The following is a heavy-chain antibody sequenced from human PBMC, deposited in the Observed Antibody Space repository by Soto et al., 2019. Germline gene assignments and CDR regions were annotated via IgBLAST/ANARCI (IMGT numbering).Heavy chain of an antibody. Sequence: ASVKVSCKTSGYSFANQAINWVRQAPGQGLEWVGWISGRSGNSNYAETVRGRVTMTTDTSTGTAYLELRALTPDGTAVYYCARGYDSSAYFYPLGDGMDVWGQGTTVTVSS. D-gene: IGHD3-22*01. J-gene: IGHJ6*02. CDR2: ISGRSGNS. CDR3: ARGYDSSAYFYPLGDGMDV. CDR1: GYSFANQA. V-gene: IGHV1-18*01.